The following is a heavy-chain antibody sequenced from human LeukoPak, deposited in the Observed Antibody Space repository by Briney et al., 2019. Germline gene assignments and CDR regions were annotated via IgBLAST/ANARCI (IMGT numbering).Heavy chain of an antibody. CDR1: GFTFNNYI. D-gene: IGHD2-21*01. Sequence: GGSLRLSCAASGFTFNNYIMKWVRQAPGKGLEWVSSISSSSDYIYYADSVKGRFTISRDNAKNSLYLQMNSLRAEDTAVYYCARDLPSEVSWGQGTLVTVSS. CDR2: ISSSSDYI. CDR3: ARDLPSEVS. J-gene: IGHJ4*02. V-gene: IGHV3-21*01.